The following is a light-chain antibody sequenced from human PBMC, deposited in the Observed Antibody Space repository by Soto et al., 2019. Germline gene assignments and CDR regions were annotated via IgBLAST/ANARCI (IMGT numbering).Light chain of an antibody. J-gene: IGKJ2*01. CDR3: QQRRNWPRT. Sequence: EIVLTQSPATLSLSPGERATLSCSASQSVSSSLAWYQQKPGQPPRLLIYDASNRATDIPARFSGSGSAADFTLTINRQDAEDVAVYYCQQRRNWPRTFGQGTKLEIK. CDR2: DAS. CDR1: QSVSSS. V-gene: IGKV3-11*01.